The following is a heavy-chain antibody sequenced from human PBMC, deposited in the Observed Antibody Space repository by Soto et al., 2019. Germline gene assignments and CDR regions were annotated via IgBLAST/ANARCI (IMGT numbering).Heavy chain of an antibody. V-gene: IGHV4-59*01. CDR3: ARVSKAQGYYYYGMDV. Sequence: QVQLQESGPGLVKPSETLSLTCTVSGGSISSYYWSWIRQPPGKGLEWIGYIYYSGSTNYNPSLKSRVNISVDTSKKQFSLKLSSVTAADTAVYYCARVSKAQGYYYYGMDVWGQWTTVTVSS. J-gene: IGHJ6*02. D-gene: IGHD2-2*01. CDR1: GGSISSYY. CDR2: IYYSGST.